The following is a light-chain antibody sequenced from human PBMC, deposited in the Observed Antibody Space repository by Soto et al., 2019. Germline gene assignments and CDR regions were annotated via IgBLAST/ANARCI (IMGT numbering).Light chain of an antibody. CDR2: NAS. CDR3: QHCDTSWP. J-gene: IGKJ1*01. CDR1: RNIERW. V-gene: IGKV1-5*01. Sequence: DIQMTQSPSTLSASVGDRVTITCRSSRNIERWLAWYQQKPGKPPKLLILNASTLGSGVPSRFSGSGSGTEFTHTISGLQPDDFATYYCQHCDTSWPFGQGTKV.